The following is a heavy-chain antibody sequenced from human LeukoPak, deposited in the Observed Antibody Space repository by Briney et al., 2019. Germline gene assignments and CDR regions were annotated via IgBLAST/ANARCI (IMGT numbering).Heavy chain of an antibody. CDR3: ARSSGYYLYYFDY. D-gene: IGHD3-22*01. V-gene: IGHV4-61*02. Sequence: SETLSLTCTVSGGSISSGSYYWSWIRQPAGKGLEWIGRIDTSGSTNYNPSLKSRVTISVDTSKNQFSLKLSSVTAADTAVYYCARSSGYYLYYFDYWGQGTLVTVSS. CDR1: GGSISSGSYY. J-gene: IGHJ4*02. CDR2: IDTSGST.